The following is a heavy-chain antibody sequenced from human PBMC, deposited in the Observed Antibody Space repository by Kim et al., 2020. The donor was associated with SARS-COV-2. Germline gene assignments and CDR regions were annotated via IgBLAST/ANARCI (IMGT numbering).Heavy chain of an antibody. CDR2: ISYDGSNK. Sequence: GGSLRLSCAASGFTFSSYGMHWVRQAPGKGLEWVAVISYDGSNKYYADSVKGRFTISRDNSKNTLYLQMNSLRAEDTAVYYCARYYYDSSGYYFDIWGQG. CDR3: ARYYYDSSGYYFDI. CDR1: GFTFSSYG. V-gene: IGHV3-30*03. D-gene: IGHD3-22*01. J-gene: IGHJ3*02.